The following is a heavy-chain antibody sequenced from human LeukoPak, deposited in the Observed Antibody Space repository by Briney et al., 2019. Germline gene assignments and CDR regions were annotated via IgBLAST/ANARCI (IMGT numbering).Heavy chain of an antibody. J-gene: IGHJ4*02. V-gene: IGHV1-69*05. CDR1: GYTFTSYA. D-gene: IGHD6-19*01. Sequence: SVKVSCKASGYTFTSYAISWVRQAPGQGLEWMGRIIPIFGTANYAQKFQGRVTITTDESTSTAYMELSSLRSEDTAVYDCASMSSRYSSGNFDYWGQGTLVTVSS. CDR3: ASMSSRYSSGNFDY. CDR2: IIPIFGTA.